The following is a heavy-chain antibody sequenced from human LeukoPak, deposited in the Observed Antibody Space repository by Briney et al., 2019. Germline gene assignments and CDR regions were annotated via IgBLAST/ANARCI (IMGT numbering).Heavy chain of an antibody. CDR3: ARANFRYCSSSTCLFDY. V-gene: IGHV1-2*02. J-gene: IGHJ4*02. CDR1: GYTFTDYY. Sequence: ASVKVSCKASGYTFTDYYMHWVRQAPGQGFEWMGWINPNDSDTNYAHKFQGRVTMTRDTSISTAHMEVSRLRSDDTAVYYCARANFRYCSSSTCLFDYWGQGTLVTVSS. CDR2: INPNDSDT. D-gene: IGHD2-2*01.